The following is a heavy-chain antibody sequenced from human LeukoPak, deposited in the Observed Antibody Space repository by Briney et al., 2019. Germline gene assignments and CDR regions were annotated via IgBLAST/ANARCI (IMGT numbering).Heavy chain of an antibody. CDR3: ARDRYGDSVALDFWYFDL. Sequence: GGSLRLSCTASGFPFSTYSMNWVRQAPGKGLEWISYISSSTKTIYYADSVRGRFTISRDNGKTSLFLQTTSLRVEDTAVYYCARDRYGDSVALDFWYFDLWGRGTLVTVSS. CDR2: ISSSTKTI. D-gene: IGHD4-17*01. V-gene: IGHV3-48*01. J-gene: IGHJ2*01. CDR1: GFPFSTYS.